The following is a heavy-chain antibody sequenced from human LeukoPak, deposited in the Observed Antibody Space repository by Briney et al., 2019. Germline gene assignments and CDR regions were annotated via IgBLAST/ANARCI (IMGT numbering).Heavy chain of an antibody. CDR1: GYTFASFG. J-gene: IGHJ4*02. CDR3: ARVGHFVVVNHIDN. D-gene: IGHD2-21*01. Sequence: ASVKVSCKTSGYTFASFGISWVRQAPGQGLEWMGWISAYNGYTKYAQKFQGRVTMTTDISSTTTYMELRSLRSDDTAIYYCARVGHFVVVNHIDNWGQGTLVTVSS. V-gene: IGHV1-18*01. CDR2: ISAYNGYT.